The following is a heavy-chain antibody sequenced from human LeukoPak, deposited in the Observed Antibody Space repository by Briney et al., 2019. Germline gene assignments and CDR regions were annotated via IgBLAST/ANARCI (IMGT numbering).Heavy chain of an antibody. J-gene: IGHJ4*02. CDR1: GFTFSTYW. V-gene: IGHV3-7*01. D-gene: IGHD3-16*02. CDR3: ASTREGTGSLHLDY. CDR2: IKEDGSEK. Sequence: GGSLRLSCAGSGFTFSTYWMSWVRQAPGKGLEWVANIKEDGSEKYYVDSVKGRFTISRDNSKNTLYLQMNSLRAEDTAVYYCASTREGTGSLHLDYWGQGTLVTVSS.